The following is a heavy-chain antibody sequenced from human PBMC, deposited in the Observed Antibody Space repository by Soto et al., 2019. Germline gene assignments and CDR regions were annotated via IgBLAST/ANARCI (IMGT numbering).Heavy chain of an antibody. CDR1: GGSLSAYY. D-gene: IGHD1-1*01. CDR2: IYYSGST. CDR3: ARETLEDGMDV. Sequence: PSETLSLTCGVYGGSLSAYYWSWIRQPPGKGLEWIGHIYYSGSTNYNPSLKSRVTISVDTSKNQFSLKLSSVTAADTAVYYCARETLEDGMDVWGQGTTVTVSS. J-gene: IGHJ6*02. V-gene: IGHV4-59*01.